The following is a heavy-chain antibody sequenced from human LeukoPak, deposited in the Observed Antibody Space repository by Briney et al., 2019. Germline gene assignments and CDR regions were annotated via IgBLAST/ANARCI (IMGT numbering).Heavy chain of an antibody. CDR1: GASMSSGGYS. CDR2: MYYSGST. J-gene: IGHJ4*02. Sequence: SETLSLTCAVSGASMSSGGYSWSWIRQPPGEGLEWIGYMYYSGSTYYNPSLKSRITISVDMSKNQFSLKLSSVTAPDTAVYYCARGERYYDRSGYDYWGQGTLVTVSS. CDR3: ARGERYYDRSGYDY. V-gene: IGHV4-30-4*07. D-gene: IGHD3-22*01.